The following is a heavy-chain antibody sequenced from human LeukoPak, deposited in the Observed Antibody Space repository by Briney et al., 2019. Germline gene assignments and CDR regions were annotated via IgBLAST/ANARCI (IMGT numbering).Heavy chain of an antibody. Sequence: SGGSLRLSCAASGFTFSIYGMHCVRQAPGKGLECVAVIWYDGSNKYYADSVKGRFTISRDNSKNTLYLQMNSLRAEDTAVYYCAREPILLTHYGMDVWGQGTTVTVSS. CDR1: GFTFSIYG. CDR2: IWYDGSNK. CDR3: AREPILLTHYGMDV. V-gene: IGHV3-33*01. J-gene: IGHJ6*01.